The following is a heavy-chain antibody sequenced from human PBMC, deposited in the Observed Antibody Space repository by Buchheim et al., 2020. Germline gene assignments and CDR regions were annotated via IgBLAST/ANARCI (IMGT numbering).Heavy chain of an antibody. Sequence: EVQLVESGGGLVKPGGSLRLSCAASGFTFSSYSMNWVRQAPGKGLEWGSSISSSSSYIYYADSVKGRFTISRDNAKNSLYLQMNSLRAEDTAVYYCARDHHVFVGRGIVVVPAAARDYFDYCGQGTL. CDR2: ISSSSSYI. CDR3: ARDHHVFVGRGIVVVPAAARDYFDY. J-gene: IGHJ4*02. D-gene: IGHD2-2*01. CDR1: GFTFSSYS. V-gene: IGHV3-21*01.